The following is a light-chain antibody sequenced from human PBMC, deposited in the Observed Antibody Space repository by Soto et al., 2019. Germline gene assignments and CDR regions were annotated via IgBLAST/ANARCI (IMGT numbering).Light chain of an antibody. V-gene: IGLV2-14*01. Sequence: QSALTQPASVSGSPGQSITISCTGTSSDVGGYNYVSWYQQHPGKAPKLMIYEVSNRPSGVSNRFSGSKSGNTASLTISWLQAEDEADYYCSSYTSSNTLIFGGGTKVTVL. CDR3: SSYTSSNTLI. CDR1: SSDVGGYNY. J-gene: IGLJ2*01. CDR2: EVS.